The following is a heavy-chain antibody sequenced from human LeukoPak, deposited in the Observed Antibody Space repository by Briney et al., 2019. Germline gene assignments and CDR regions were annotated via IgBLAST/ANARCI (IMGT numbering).Heavy chain of an antibody. CDR2: ISYDGSNK. V-gene: IGHV3-30*18. CDR3: AKDSLGSLYYGVYSDY. Sequence: GGSLRLSCAASGFTFSSYGMHWVRQAPGKGLEWVAVISYDGSNKYYADSVKGRFTISRDNSKNTLYLQMNSLRAEDTAVYYCAKDSLGSLYYGVYSDYWGQGTLVTVSS. CDR1: GFTFSSYG. D-gene: IGHD4-17*01. J-gene: IGHJ4*02.